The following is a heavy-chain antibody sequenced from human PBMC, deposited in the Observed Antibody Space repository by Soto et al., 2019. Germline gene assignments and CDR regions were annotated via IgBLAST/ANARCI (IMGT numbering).Heavy chain of an antibody. V-gene: IGHV3-7*04. D-gene: IGHD2-15*01. Sequence: EVQLVESGGGLVQPGGSLRLSCAASGFTFSNYWMSWVRQAPGEGLEWVANIKQDGSENSYVDSVKGRFTISRDNAKNSVYPQMNSLRAEDTAVYYCARGRYCSGGRCYFDYWGQGTPVTVSS. J-gene: IGHJ4*02. CDR3: ARGRYCSGGRCYFDY. CDR2: IKQDGSEN. CDR1: GFTFSNYW.